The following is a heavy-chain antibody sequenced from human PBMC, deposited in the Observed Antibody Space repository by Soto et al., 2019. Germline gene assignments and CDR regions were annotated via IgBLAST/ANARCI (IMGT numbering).Heavy chain of an antibody. CDR3: AIIATSGGGDDFDL. V-gene: IGHV3-30-3*01. Sequence: QVQLVESGGGVVQPGRSLRLSCAASGFTYSNYAMHWVRQAPGKGLEWVAAILSDEINKYSADSVKGRFTISRDNSKNPLDLHTNSLRPEDTAVYYCAIIATSGGGDDFDLLGQGTMVTVSS. J-gene: IGHJ3*01. D-gene: IGHD6-13*01. CDR1: GFTYSNYA. CDR2: ILSDEINK.